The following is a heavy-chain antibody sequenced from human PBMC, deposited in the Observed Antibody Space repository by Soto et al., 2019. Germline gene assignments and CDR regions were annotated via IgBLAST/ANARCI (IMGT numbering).Heavy chain of an antibody. CDR2: FSGSGGST. V-gene: IGHV3-23*01. CDR3: VKEGGSSWYYFDY. CDR1: GFTFSTYA. Sequence: PGGSLRLSCATSGFTFSTYAMSWVRQAPGKGLEWVSTFSGSGGSTYYADSVKGRFTISRDNSDNTLYLQMNSLKAEDTAFYYCVKEGGSSWYYFDYWGRGTLVTVSS. D-gene: IGHD6-13*01. J-gene: IGHJ4*02.